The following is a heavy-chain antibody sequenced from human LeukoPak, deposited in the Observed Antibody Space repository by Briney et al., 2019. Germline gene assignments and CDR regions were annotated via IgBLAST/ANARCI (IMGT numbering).Heavy chain of an antibody. CDR3: AREGNYYGSGSYSS. J-gene: IGHJ4*02. CDR1: GGTFSSYA. D-gene: IGHD3-10*01. V-gene: IGHV1-69*04. Sequence: SVKVSCKASGGTFSSYAISWVRQAPGQGLEWMGRIIPILGIANYAQKFQGRVTITADKSTSAAYMELSSLRSEDTAVYYCAREGNYYGSGSYSSWGQGTLVTVSS. CDR2: IIPILGIA.